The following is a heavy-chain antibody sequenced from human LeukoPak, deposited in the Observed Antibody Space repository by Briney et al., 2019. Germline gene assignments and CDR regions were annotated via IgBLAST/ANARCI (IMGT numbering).Heavy chain of an antibody. CDR1: GFTFSDYY. V-gene: IGHV3-11*01. Sequence: GGSLRLSCAASGFTFSDYYMSWIRQAPGKGLEWVSYISSSGSTIYYADSVKGRFTISRDNAKSSLYLQMNSLRAEDTAVYYCASGVMSYDILTGYYGLDYWGQGTLVTVSS. CDR2: ISSSGSTI. J-gene: IGHJ4*02. D-gene: IGHD3-9*01. CDR3: ASGVMSYDILTGYYGLDY.